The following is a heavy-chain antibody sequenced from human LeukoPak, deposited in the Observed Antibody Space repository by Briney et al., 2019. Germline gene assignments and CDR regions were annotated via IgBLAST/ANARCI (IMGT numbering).Heavy chain of an antibody. D-gene: IGHD4-17*01. Sequence: SETLSLTCTVSGDSISTSNYYWGWIRQSPGKGLEWIASIYYSGRTYYSASLKTRVSISVDTSKNLFSLRLSSVTAADTAVYYCARANDYGDPLPRYMDVWGKGTTVTVSS. CDR2: IYYSGRT. CDR3: ARANDYGDPLPRYMDV. CDR1: GDSISTSNYY. V-gene: IGHV4-39*07. J-gene: IGHJ6*03.